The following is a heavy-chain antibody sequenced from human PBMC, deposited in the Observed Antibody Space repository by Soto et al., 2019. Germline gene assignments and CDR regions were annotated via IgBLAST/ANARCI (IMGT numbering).Heavy chain of an antibody. V-gene: IGHV1-8*02. CDR3: ARMASAGTLNWFDT. D-gene: IGHD6-13*01. J-gene: IGHJ5*02. Sequence: QVQLVQSGAEVREPGASVRVSCKASGYTFVNFDISWVRQAAGQGVEWLGWMNPGSGKTGYASKFQGRVAMTGDAATGASHLGVSSLTSDDTSVYYCARMASAGTLNWFDTWCQRPLVTVSA. CDR2: MNPGSGKT. CDR1: GYTFVNFD.